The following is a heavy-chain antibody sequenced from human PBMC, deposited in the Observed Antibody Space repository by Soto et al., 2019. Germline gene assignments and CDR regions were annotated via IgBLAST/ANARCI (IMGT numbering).Heavy chain of an antibody. CDR1: GFTFSSYG. D-gene: IGHD5-18*01. CDR3: AKDQRGYSYGYWGYFDY. V-gene: IGHV3-30*18. CDR2: ISYDGSNK. Sequence: QVQLVESGGGVVQPGRSLRLSCAASGFTFSSYGMHWVRQAPGKGLAWVAVISYDGSNKYYADSVKGRFTISRDNSKNTLYLQMNSLRAEDTAVYYCAKDQRGYSYGYWGYFDYWGQGTLVTVSS. J-gene: IGHJ4*02.